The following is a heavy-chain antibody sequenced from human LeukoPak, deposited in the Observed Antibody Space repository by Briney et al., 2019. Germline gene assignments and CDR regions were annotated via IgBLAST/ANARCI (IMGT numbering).Heavy chain of an antibody. Sequence: GGSLRLSCAASGFAFSSYAMHWVRQTPGKGLEWVAVMSSDGSKKYYADSVKGRFTISRDNSKNTLYLQMNSLRAEDTAVYYCAKKFRGTTVISGDYFDYWGQGTLVTVSS. D-gene: IGHD4-17*01. CDR2: MSSDGSKK. V-gene: IGHV3-30-3*02. CDR3: AKKFRGTTVISGDYFDY. CDR1: GFAFSSYA. J-gene: IGHJ4*02.